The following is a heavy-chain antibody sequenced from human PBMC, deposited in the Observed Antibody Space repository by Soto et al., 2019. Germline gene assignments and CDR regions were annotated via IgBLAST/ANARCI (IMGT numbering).Heavy chain of an antibody. CDR2: ISWNSGSI. CDR1: GFTFDDHA. J-gene: IGHJ3*02. Sequence: PGGSLRLSCAASGFTFDDHAMHWVRQAPGKGLEWVSGISWNSGSIGYADSVKGRFTISRDNAKNSLYLQMNSLRAEDTALYYCAKDPFYYDSSSAFDIWGQGTMVTVSS. D-gene: IGHD3-22*01. V-gene: IGHV3-9*01. CDR3: AKDPFYYDSSSAFDI.